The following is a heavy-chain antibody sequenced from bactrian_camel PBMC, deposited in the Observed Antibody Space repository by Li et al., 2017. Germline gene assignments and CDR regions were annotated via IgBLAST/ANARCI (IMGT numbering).Heavy chain of an antibody. CDR2: IDSDGST. CDR3: AADPQTLHILVVNPKHLTITTVEY. V-gene: IGHV3S53*01. D-gene: IGHD3*01. Sequence: VQLVESGGGSVQTGGSLRLSCVASGYIYSSHCMGWFRQAPGKEREGVATIDSDGSTVYAESVKGRFTISKDSAKNSLDLEMTFLNPEDTAMYYCAADPQTLHILVVNPKHLTITTVEYWGQGTQV. CDR1: GYIYSSHC. J-gene: IGHJ4*01.